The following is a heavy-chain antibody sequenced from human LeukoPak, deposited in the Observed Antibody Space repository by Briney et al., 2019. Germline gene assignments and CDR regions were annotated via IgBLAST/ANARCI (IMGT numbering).Heavy chain of an antibody. Sequence: PETLSLTCTVSGGSISSYYWSWIRQPAGKGLEWIGHVYSTGRTNYNPSLNSRVTISVDTSKSQFSLKLSSVTAADTAVYYCARGGWIPPDYWGQGTLVTVSS. V-gene: IGHV4-4*07. D-gene: IGHD5-18*01. CDR2: VYSTGRT. CDR1: GGSISSYY. CDR3: ARGGWIPPDY. J-gene: IGHJ4*02.